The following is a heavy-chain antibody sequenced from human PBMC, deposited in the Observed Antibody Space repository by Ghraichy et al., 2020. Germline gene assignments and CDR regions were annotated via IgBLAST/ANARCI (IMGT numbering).Heavy chain of an antibody. D-gene: IGHD6-19*01. CDR1: GGSISSSGYY. V-gene: IGHV4-39*01. Sequence: SQTLSLTCTVSGGSISSSGYYWGWIRQPPGKGLEWIGTISYSGSTYYSPSLKSRVTISVDTSMNQFSLNLRSMTAADTAVYYCARRGYSSAFDGWGRGTLVTVSS. CDR3: ARRGYSSAFDG. CDR2: ISYSGST. J-gene: IGHJ4*02.